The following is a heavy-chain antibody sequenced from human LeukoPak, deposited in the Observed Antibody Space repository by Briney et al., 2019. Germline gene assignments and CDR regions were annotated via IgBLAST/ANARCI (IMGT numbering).Heavy chain of an antibody. D-gene: IGHD3-22*01. CDR3: ARVGGITMIVVLITDAFDI. J-gene: IGHJ3*02. CDR1: GGSFSGYY. CDR2: IYYSGST. Sequence: SETLSLTCAVYGGSFSGYYWSWIRQPPGKGLEWIGSIYYSGSTYYNPSLKSRVTISVDTSKIQFSLKLRSVTAEDTAVYYCARVGGITMIVVLITDAFDIWGQGTMVTVSS. V-gene: IGHV4-34*01.